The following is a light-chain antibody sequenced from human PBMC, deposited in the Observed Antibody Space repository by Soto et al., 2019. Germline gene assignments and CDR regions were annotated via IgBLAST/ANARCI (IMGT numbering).Light chain of an antibody. Sequence: EIVMTQSPATLSVSPGERATLSCRASQSVSSDLAWYQQKPGQAPRLLIYGASTRATGSPARFSGSGPGTEFTDTISSLQSEDFAVYYCQQYNNWPPVTFGGGTKVEIK. CDR1: QSVSSD. CDR2: GAS. CDR3: QQYNNWPPVT. V-gene: IGKV3-15*01. J-gene: IGKJ4*01.